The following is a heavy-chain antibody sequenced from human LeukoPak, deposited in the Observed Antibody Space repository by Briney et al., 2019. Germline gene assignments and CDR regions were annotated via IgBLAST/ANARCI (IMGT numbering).Heavy chain of an antibody. CDR3: AKDSYYDSSGCNDY. CDR2: ISYDGSNK. Sequence: GETLRLSCAASGFTFSSYGMHWVRKAPGKGLEWVAVISYDGSNKYYADSVKGRFTISRDNSKNTLYLQMNSLRAEDTAVYYCAKDSYYDSSGCNDYWGQGTLVTVSS. CDR1: GFTFSSYG. V-gene: IGHV3-30*18. J-gene: IGHJ4*02. D-gene: IGHD3-22*01.